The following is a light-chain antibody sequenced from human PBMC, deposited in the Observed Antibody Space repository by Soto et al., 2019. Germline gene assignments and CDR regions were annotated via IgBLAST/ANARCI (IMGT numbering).Light chain of an antibody. CDR1: QSVRGY. Sequence: EIVLTQSPATLSLSPGERATLSCRASQSVRGYLAWYQQKLGQAPRLLIYDAYNRATGVPARFSGSGSGADFTLTISSLEPEDFAFYYCQHRSAWPLTFGGGPMVEIK. J-gene: IGKJ4*01. CDR2: DAY. CDR3: QHRSAWPLT. V-gene: IGKV3-11*01.